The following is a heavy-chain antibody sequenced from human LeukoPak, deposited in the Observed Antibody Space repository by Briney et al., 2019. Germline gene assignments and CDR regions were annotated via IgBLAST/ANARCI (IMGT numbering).Heavy chain of an antibody. CDR2: VDPEDGET. V-gene: IGHV1-69-2*01. D-gene: IGHD3-9*01. J-gene: IGHJ3*02. CDR1: GYTFTDYY. Sequence: ASVKVSCKVSGYTFTDYYMHWVQQAPGKGLEWIGLVDPEDGETIYAEKFQGRVTITADTSTDTAYMELSSLRSEDTAVYYCATGRLTIRHTENRPSFDIWGQGTMVTVSS. CDR3: ATGRLTIRHTENRPSFDI.